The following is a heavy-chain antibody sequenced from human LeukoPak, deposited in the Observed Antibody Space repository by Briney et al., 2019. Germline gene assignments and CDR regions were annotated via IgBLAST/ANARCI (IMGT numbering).Heavy chain of an antibody. D-gene: IGHD6-19*01. CDR1: GFTFSSYE. CDR2: ISSSGSTI. J-gene: IGHJ4*02. CDR3: ARGVRQWLLTYYFDY. V-gene: IGHV3-48*03. Sequence: PGGSLRLSCAASGFTFSSYEMNWVRQAPGKGLEWVSYISSSGSTIYYADSVKGRFTISRDNAKNSLYLQMSSLRAEDTAVYYCARGVRQWLLTYYFDYWGQGTLVTVSS.